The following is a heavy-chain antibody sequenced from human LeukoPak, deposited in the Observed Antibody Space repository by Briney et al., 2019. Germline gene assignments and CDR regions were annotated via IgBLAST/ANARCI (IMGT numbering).Heavy chain of an antibody. V-gene: IGHV3-48*01. CDR3: ARDSHYYDYVWGSYGNYFDY. CDR2: ISSSSSII. Sequence: GGSLRLSCAASGFTFSSYSMNWVRQAPGKGLEWVSYISSSSSIIYYADSVKGRFTISRDNAKNSLYLQMNSLRAEDTAVYYCARDSHYYDYVWGSYGNYFDYWGQGTLVTVSS. J-gene: IGHJ4*02. CDR1: GFTFSSYS. D-gene: IGHD3-16*01.